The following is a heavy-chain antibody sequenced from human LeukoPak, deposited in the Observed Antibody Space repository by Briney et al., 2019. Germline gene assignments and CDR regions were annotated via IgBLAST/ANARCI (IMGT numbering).Heavy chain of an antibody. J-gene: IGHJ4*02. CDR2: ISSSGSTI. Sequence: GGSLRLSCAASGFTFSSYEMNWVRQAPGKGLEWVSYISSSGSTIYYADSVKGRFTISRDNAKNSLYLQMDSLRDEDTAVYYCARDGSYSSSWYPFDYWGQGTLVTVSS. V-gene: IGHV3-48*03. CDR1: GFTFSSYE. D-gene: IGHD6-13*01. CDR3: ARDGSYSSSWYPFDY.